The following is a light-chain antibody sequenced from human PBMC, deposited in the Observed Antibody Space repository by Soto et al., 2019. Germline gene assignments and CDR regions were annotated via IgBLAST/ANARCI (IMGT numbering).Light chain of an antibody. Sequence: DIQMTQSPSTLSASVGDRVTITCRAGQSISNWLAWYQQKPGKAPKLLIYKASILYSGIPSRFSGSGSGTEFTLTISSLQPDDFATYYCQQYDTYSRTFGRGTKVEIK. V-gene: IGKV1-5*03. CDR1: QSISNW. J-gene: IGKJ4*02. CDR3: QQYDTYSRT. CDR2: KAS.